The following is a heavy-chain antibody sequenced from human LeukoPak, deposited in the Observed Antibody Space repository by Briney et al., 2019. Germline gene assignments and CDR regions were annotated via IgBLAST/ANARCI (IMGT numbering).Heavy chain of an antibody. CDR2: IYYSGST. D-gene: IGHD2-15*01. CDR1: GGSISSGGYY. Sequence: SRTLSLTCTVSGGSISSGGYYWSWSWIRQHPGKGLEWIGYIYYSGSTYYNPSLKSRVAISVDTSKNQFSLKLSSVTAADTAVYYCARDHSNRVGLPHYWGQGTLVTVSS. J-gene: IGHJ4*02. V-gene: IGHV4-31*03. CDR3: ARDHSNRVGLPHY.